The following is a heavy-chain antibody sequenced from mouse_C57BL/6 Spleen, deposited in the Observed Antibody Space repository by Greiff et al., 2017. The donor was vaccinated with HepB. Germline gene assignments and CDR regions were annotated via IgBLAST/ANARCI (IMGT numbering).Heavy chain of an antibody. CDR1: GYTFTDYY. CDR2: INPNNGGT. Sequence: EVQLQQSGPELVKPGASVKISCKASGYTFTDYYMNWVKQSHGKSLEWIGEINPNNGGTSYNQKLKGKATLTVDKSSSTPYMELRSLTSEDSAVYYCATDGYSRRMDYWGQGTSVTVSS. J-gene: IGHJ4*01. CDR3: ATDGYSRRMDY. V-gene: IGHV1-26*01. D-gene: IGHD2-3*01.